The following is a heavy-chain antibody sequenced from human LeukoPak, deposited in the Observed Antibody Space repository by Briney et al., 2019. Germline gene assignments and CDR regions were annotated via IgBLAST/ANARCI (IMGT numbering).Heavy chain of an antibody. CDR1: GFTFGDYI. V-gene: IGHV3-49*04. CDR2: IRSKAYGGTT. Sequence: GRSLRLSCTSSGFTFGDYIMNCVRPAPGEGLEWVGFIRSKAYGGTTEYAASVKGRFTISRDDSKSIAYLQMNSVKTEDTAVYYCSRDSTNAFDIWGQGTMVTVSS. J-gene: IGHJ3*02. D-gene: IGHD3-3*02. CDR3: SRDSTNAFDI.